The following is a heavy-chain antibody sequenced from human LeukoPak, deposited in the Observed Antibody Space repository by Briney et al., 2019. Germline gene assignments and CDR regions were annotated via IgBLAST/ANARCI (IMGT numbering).Heavy chain of an antibody. CDR1: GYTLTELS. Sequence: ASVKVSCKVSGYTLTELSMHWVRQAPGKGLEWMGGFDPEDGETIYAQKFQGRVTMTEDTSTNTAYMELSSLRSEDTAVYYCATDIIGSSWYYFDYWAREPWSPSPQ. CDR2: FDPEDGET. V-gene: IGHV1-24*01. J-gene: IGHJ4*02. CDR3: ATDIIGSSWYYFDY. D-gene: IGHD6-13*01.